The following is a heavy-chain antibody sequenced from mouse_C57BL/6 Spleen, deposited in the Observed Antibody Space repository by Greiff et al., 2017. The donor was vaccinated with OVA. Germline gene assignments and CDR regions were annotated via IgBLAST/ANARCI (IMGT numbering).Heavy chain of an antibody. J-gene: IGHJ3*01. Sequence: EVKLVESGPGLVKPSQSLSLTCSVTGYSITSGYYWNWIRQFPGNKLEWMGYISYDGSNNYNPSLKNRISITRDTSKNQFFLKLNSVTTEDTATYYCARSRDGFAYWGKGTLVTVSA. CDR1: GYSITSGYY. V-gene: IGHV3-6*01. CDR2: ISYDGSN. CDR3: ARSRDGFAY. D-gene: IGHD2-3*01.